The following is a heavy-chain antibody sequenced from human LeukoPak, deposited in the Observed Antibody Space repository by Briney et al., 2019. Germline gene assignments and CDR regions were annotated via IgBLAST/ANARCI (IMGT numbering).Heavy chain of an antibody. CDR3: ARDRQVYSSGWYSSAFDI. V-gene: IGHV1-2*02. D-gene: IGHD6-19*01. Sequence: GASVKVSCKASGYTFTGYYMHWVRQAPGQGLEWMGWINPNSGGTNYAQKFQGRVTMTRDTSISTAYMELSRLRSDDTAVYYCARDRQVYSSGWYSSAFDIWGQGTMVTVSS. J-gene: IGHJ3*02. CDR2: INPNSGGT. CDR1: GYTFTGYY.